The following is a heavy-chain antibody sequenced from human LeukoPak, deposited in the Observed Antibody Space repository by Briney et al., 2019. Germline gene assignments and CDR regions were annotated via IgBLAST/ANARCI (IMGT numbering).Heavy chain of an antibody. J-gene: IGHJ6*03. CDR3: ARAPAYDSSGYYVDYYYYMDV. CDR2: IYHSGSS. V-gene: IGHV4-38-2*02. CDR1: GYSISSGYY. D-gene: IGHD3-22*01. Sequence: TSETLSLTCTVSGYSISSGYYGGWIRQPPGMGLEWIGSIYHSGSSYYNPALKSRGTISVDTSNNQFSLKLSSVTAADTAVYYCARAPAYDSSGYYVDYYYYMDVWGKGTTVTISS.